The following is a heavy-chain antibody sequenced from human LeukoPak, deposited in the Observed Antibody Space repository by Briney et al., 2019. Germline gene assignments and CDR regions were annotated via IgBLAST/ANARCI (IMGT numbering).Heavy chain of an antibody. CDR2: ISSSSSTI. CDR1: GFTFSSYS. V-gene: IGHV3-48*01. J-gene: IGHJ3*02. Sequence: GGSLRLSCAASGFTFSSYSMNWVRQAPGKGLEWVSYISSSSSTIYYADSVKGRFTISRDNAKNSLYLQMNSLRAEDTAVYYCARVWTTSRGAFDIWGQGTMVTVSS. D-gene: IGHD3/OR15-3a*01. CDR3: ARVWTTSRGAFDI.